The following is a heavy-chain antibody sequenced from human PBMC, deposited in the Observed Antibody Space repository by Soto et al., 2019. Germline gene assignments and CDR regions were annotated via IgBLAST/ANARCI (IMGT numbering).Heavy chain of an antibody. CDR3: ARPGYYGSGREATFDY. J-gene: IGHJ4*02. CDR2: IYPGDSDT. Sequence: GESLKISCKGSGYSFTSYWIGWVRQMPGKGLEWMGIIYPGDSDTRYSPSFQGQVTISADKSISTAYLQWSSLKASDTAMYYCARPGYYGSGREATFDYWGQGTLVTVSS. CDR1: GYSFTSYW. D-gene: IGHD3-10*01. V-gene: IGHV5-51*01.